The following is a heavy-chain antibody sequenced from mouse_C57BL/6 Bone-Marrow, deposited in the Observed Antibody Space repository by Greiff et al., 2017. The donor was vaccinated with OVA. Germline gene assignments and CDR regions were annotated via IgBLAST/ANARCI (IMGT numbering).Heavy chain of an antibody. J-gene: IGHJ3*01. CDR1: GFTFSDYG. Sequence: EVMLVESGGGLVQPGGSLKLSCAASGFTFSDYGMAWVRQAPRKGPEWVAFISNLAYSIYYADTVTGRFTISRENAKNTLYLEMSSLRSEDTAMYYCARHEDWDGFAYWGQGTLVTVSA. CDR2: ISNLAYSI. V-gene: IGHV5-15*04. D-gene: IGHD4-1*01. CDR3: ARHEDWDGFAY.